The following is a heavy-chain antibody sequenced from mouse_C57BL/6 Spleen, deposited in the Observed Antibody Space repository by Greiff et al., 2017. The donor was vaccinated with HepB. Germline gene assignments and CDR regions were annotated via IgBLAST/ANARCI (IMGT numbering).Heavy chain of an antibody. V-gene: IGHV1-26*01. CDR2: INPNNGGT. D-gene: IGHD1-1*01. Sequence: EVKLQESGPELVKPGASVKISCKASGYTFTDYYMNWVKQSHGKSLEWIGDINPNNGGTSYNQKFKGKATLTVDKSSSTAYMELRSLTSEDSAVYYCARTLDYGSSYGYFDYWGQGTTLTVSS. CDR3: ARTLDYGSSYGYFDY. J-gene: IGHJ2*01. CDR1: GYTFTDYY.